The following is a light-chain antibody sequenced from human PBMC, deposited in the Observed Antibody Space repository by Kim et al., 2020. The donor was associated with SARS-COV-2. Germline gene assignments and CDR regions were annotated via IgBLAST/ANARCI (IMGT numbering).Light chain of an antibody. CDR2: NAS. CDR3: QQYGSSPRT. J-gene: IGKJ1*01. Sequence: SPGKRATLCCTASQSVSSSYLAWYQQKPGQAPRLLIYNASNRATGIPDRFSGSGAGTDFTLTISRVEPEDFAVYYCQQYGSSPRTFGQGTKVDIK. V-gene: IGKV3-20*01. CDR1: QSVSSSY.